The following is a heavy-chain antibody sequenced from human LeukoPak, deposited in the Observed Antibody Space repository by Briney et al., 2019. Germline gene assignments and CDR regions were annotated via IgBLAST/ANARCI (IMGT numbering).Heavy chain of an antibody. J-gene: IGHJ3*02. D-gene: IGHD3-22*01. CDR3: ASTKKANYYDSSGYYYDDAFDI. CDR2: INPNSGGT. Sequence: ASVKVSCKASGYTFTGYYMHWVRQAPGQGLEWMGWINPNSGGTNYAQKLQGRVTMTTDTSTSTAYMELRSLRSDDTAVYYCASTKKANYYDSSGYYYDDAFDIWGQGTMVTVSS. CDR1: GYTFTGYY. V-gene: IGHV1-2*02.